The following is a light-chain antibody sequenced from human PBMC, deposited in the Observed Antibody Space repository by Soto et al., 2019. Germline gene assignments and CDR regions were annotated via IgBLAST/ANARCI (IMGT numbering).Light chain of an antibody. CDR1: QSVSSY. J-gene: IGKJ1*01. CDR3: QQRSNWPPT. Sequence: ELVLTQSPATLSLSPGERATLSCRASQSVSSYLAWYQQKPGQAPRLLIYDVFNRATGIPARFSGSGSGTDFTLTISSLEPEDFAVYYCQQRSNWPPTFGQGTKVEIK. V-gene: IGKV3-11*01. CDR2: DVF.